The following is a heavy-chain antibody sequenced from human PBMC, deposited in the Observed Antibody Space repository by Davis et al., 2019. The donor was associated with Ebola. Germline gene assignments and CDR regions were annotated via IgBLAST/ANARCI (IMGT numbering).Heavy chain of an antibody. Sequence: GESLKISCAASGFTFRSYDRHWVRQATGKGLEWVPAIGAAGDTYYPVSLKGRFTISRENAKTSLYLQMNSLRAEDTAVYYCARAGFGSTWFDCWGQGILVTVSS. CDR2: IGAAGDT. D-gene: IGHD6-13*01. V-gene: IGHV3-13*01. CDR1: GFTFRSYD. CDR3: ARAGFGSTWFDC. J-gene: IGHJ5*01.